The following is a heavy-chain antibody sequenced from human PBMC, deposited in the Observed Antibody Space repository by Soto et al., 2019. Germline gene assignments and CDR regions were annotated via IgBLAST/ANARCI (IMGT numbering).Heavy chain of an antibody. CDR2: IIPIFGTA. V-gene: IGHV1-69*13. CDR1: GGTFSSYA. Sequence: WASVKVSCKASGGTFSSYAISWVRQAPGQGLEWMGGIIPIFGTANYAQKFQGRVTITADESTSTAYMELSSLRSEDTAVYYCASGESQTSYGYSYGPFDYWGQGTLVTVSS. CDR3: ASGESQTSYGYSYGPFDY. J-gene: IGHJ4*02. D-gene: IGHD5-18*01.